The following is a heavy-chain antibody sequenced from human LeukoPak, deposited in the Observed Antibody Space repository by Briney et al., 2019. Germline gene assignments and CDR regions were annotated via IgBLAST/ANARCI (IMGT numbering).Heavy chain of an antibody. V-gene: IGHV3-74*01. D-gene: IGHD6-13*01. CDR2: ISPTGSTT. CDR1: GFSFSGHW. J-gene: IGHJ4*02. CDR3: ARGPSSNWSGLDF. Sequence: GGSLRLSCAASGFSFSGHWMHWARQLPGKGLVWVSRISPTGSTTSYADSVKGRLTVSRDNAKNTLYLQVNNLRAEDTAVYYCARGPSSNWSGLDFWGQGTLLTVSS.